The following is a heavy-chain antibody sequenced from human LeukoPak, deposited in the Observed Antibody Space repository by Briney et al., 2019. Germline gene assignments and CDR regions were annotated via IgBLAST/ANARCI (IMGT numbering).Heavy chain of an antibody. CDR2: IYSGGST. CDR3: ARDEPSPDSTDLDF. CDR1: GFTFSSYA. Sequence: GGSLRLSCAASGFTFSSYAMTWVRQAPGKGLEWVSVIYSGGSTYYTDSVKGRFTISRDISKNTLYLQMNSLRAEDTAVYYCARDEPSPDSTDLDFWGQGTLVTVSS. V-gene: IGHV3-66*01. D-gene: IGHD2/OR15-2a*01. J-gene: IGHJ4*02.